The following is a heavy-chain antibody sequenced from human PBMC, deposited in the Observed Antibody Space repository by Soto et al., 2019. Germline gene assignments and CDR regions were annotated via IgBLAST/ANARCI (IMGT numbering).Heavy chain of an antibody. V-gene: IGHV3-23*01. CDR1: GFTFSSYA. J-gene: IGHJ4*02. Sequence: EVQLLESGGGLVQPGGSLRLSCAASGFTFSSYAMSWVRQAPGKGLEWVSAISGSGGSTYYADSVKGRFTISRDNSKNTLYLQMNSLRAEDTAVYYCAKESVSNAYIWGSYRTIDYWGQGTLVTVSS. CDR2: ISGSGGST. D-gene: IGHD3-16*02. CDR3: AKESVSNAYIWGSYRTIDY.